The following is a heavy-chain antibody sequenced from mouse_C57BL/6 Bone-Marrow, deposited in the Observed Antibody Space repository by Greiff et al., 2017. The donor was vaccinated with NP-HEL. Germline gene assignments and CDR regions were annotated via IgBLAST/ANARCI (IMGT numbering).Heavy chain of an antibody. V-gene: IGHV14-4*01. CDR3: TTCLGRPDY. J-gene: IGHJ2*01. CDR1: GFNIKDDY. CDR2: IDPENGDT. Sequence: EVQLQQSGAELVRPGASVKLSCTASGFNIKDDYMHWVKQRPEQGLEWIGWIDPENGDTEYASKFQGKATITADTSSNTAYLQLSSLTSEDTAGYYCTTCLGRPDYWGQGTTLTVSS. D-gene: IGHD4-1*01.